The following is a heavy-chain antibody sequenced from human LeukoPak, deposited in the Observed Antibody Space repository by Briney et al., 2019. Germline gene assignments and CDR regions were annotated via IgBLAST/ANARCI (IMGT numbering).Heavy chain of an antibody. V-gene: IGHV3-30*18. CDR1: GFTFSSYG. CDR2: ISYDGSNK. J-gene: IGHJ4*02. Sequence: GESLRLSCAASGFTFSSYGMHWVRQAPGKGLEWVAVISYDGSNKYYADSVKGRFTISRDNSKNTLYLQMNSLRAEDTAVYYCAKDRVLGYGDYYFDYWGQGTLVTVSS. D-gene: IGHD4-17*01. CDR3: AKDRVLGYGDYYFDY.